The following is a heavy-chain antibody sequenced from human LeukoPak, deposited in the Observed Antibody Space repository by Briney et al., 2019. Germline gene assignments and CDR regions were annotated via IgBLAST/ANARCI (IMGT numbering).Heavy chain of an antibody. Sequence: GGSLRLSCAASGFTFSTYNMNWVRQAPGKGLEWVANIKQDGSEKYYVDSVKGRFTISRDNAKNSLYLQMNSLRAEDTAEYYCARGGTFGELLSYWGQGTLVTVSS. CDR1: GFTFSTYN. J-gene: IGHJ4*02. CDR3: ARGGTFGELLSY. D-gene: IGHD3-10*01. V-gene: IGHV3-7*01. CDR2: IKQDGSEK.